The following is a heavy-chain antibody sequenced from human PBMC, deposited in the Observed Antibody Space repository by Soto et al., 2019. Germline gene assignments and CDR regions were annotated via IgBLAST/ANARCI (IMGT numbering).Heavy chain of an antibody. D-gene: IGHD5-12*01. J-gene: IGHJ6*02. CDR1: GGTFSSSA. V-gene: IGHV1-69*12. Sequence: QVQLVQSGAEVKKPGSSVKLSCKASGGTFSSSAISWVRQAPGQGLEWMGGIMPIFRTPDYAQKFQGRVTITADESASTVYMELSSLRSEDTAVYYCARDKDRLPLGGNYYYILDVWGQGTTVTVSS. CDR2: IMPIFRTP. CDR3: ARDKDRLPLGGNYYYILDV.